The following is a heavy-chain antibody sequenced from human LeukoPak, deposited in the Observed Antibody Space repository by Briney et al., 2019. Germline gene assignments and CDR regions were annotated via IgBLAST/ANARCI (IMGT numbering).Heavy chain of an antibody. CDR3: ARRGNDYESSGYYFEY. D-gene: IGHD3-22*01. V-gene: IGHV3-66*04. Sequence: GGSLRLSCAASGFTVSTNYMTWVRQAPGKGLEWVSIIYSGGSRYYADSVKDRFTISRDNSKNTVYLQMNSLRAEDTAVYYCARRGNDYESSGYYFEYWGQGTLVTVSS. J-gene: IGHJ4*02. CDR2: IYSGGSR. CDR1: GFTVSTNY.